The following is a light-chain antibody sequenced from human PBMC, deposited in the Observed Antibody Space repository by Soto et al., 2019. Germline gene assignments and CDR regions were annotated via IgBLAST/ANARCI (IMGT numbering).Light chain of an antibody. CDR1: QSISSL. CDR2: GAS. V-gene: IGKV3-15*01. J-gene: IGKJ5*01. Sequence: EIVLTQSPATLSVSPGERATLSCRASQSISSLLAWYQQRPGQAPRLLIYGASTRATGIPARFSGSGSGTDFTLTISSLQSEDFAVYYCQQYYDWSITFGQGTRLDIK. CDR3: QQYYDWSIT.